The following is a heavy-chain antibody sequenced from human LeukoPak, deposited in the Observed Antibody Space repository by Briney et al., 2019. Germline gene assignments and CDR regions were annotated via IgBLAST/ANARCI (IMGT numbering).Heavy chain of an antibody. V-gene: IGHV3-21*01. CDR2: ISSTGHSI. CDR1: GFTFSSYT. Sequence: GGSLRLSCAASGFTFSSYTMNWVRQAPGKGLEWVSSISSTGHSIFYADSVRGRFTISRDNAKNSLYLQMNGLRAEDTAVYYCARGSYGDYEYWGQGTLVTVSS. CDR3: ARGSYGDYEY. J-gene: IGHJ4*02. D-gene: IGHD4-17*01.